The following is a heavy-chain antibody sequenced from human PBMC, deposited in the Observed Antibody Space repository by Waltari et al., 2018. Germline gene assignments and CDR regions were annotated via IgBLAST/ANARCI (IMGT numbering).Heavy chain of an antibody. D-gene: IGHD2-21*01. V-gene: IGHV4-34*01. J-gene: IGHJ4*01. CDR3: ARYGEVPPNYFFDY. Sequence: QVQLHQWGAGQLKPSETLSLTCAASGESFLGYFWSWIRQSPGKGREWLGAIHHSASTNYNPALASRVSLSVDTTKKQFSLRLTSVTAADAAVYYCARYGEVPPNYFFDYWGRGTLVTVSS. CDR1: GESFLGYF. CDR2: IHHSAST.